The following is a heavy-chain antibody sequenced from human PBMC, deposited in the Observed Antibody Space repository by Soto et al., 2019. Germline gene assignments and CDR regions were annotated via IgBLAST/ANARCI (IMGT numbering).Heavy chain of an antibody. V-gene: IGHV1-58*02. CDR2: IVVGSGNT. Sequence: SVKVSCKASGFTFTISSMQWVRQARGQRLEWIGWIVVGSGNTNYAQKFQDRVTITGDTSASTAYMELSSLRSEDTAVYYCARDRFRPSFDPWGQGTLVTVSS. CDR1: GFTFTISS. J-gene: IGHJ5*02. CDR3: ARDRFRPSFDP.